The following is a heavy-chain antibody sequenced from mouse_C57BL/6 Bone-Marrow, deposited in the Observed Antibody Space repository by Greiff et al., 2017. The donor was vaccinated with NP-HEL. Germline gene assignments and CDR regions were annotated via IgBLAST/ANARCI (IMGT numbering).Heavy chain of an antibody. CDR3: ARQDWEAY. V-gene: IGHV5-6*01. Sequence: EVKLVESGGDLVKPGGSLKLSCAASGFTFSSYGMSWVRQTPDKRLEWVATISSGGSYTYYPDSVKGRFTISRDNAKNTLYLQMSSLKSEDTAMYYCARQDWEAYWGQVTLVTVSA. CDR2: ISSGGSYT. J-gene: IGHJ3*01. D-gene: IGHD4-1*01. CDR1: GFTFSSYG.